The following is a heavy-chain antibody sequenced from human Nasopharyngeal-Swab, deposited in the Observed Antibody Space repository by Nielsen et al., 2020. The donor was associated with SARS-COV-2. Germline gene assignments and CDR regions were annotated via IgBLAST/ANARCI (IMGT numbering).Heavy chain of an antibody. Sequence: GGSLRLSCTASGFTFSDYYMSWIRQAPGKGLEWVSYISSTGTTTYYADSVKGRFTISRDNAKKSLHLQMDSLRVEDTAVYYCARSEYYFDYWGQGSLVTVSS. CDR1: GFTFSDYY. D-gene: IGHD3-16*01. V-gene: IGHV3-11*04. CDR3: ARSEYYFDY. J-gene: IGHJ4*02. CDR2: ISSTGTTT.